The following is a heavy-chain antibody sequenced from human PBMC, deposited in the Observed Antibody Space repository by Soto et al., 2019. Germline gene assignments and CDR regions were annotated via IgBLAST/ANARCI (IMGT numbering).Heavy chain of an antibody. CDR1: GYTFTNYG. D-gene: IGHD4-17*01. Sequence: QVQLVQSGVEVEKPGASVKVSCKASGYTFTNYGISWVRQAPGQGLECMGWISAYNGDTNYAQKFQGRVTMTTDTSTSTAYMELRSLRSDDTAVYYCARDVPTVTTGGPDYWGQGTLVTVSS. CDR2: ISAYNGDT. J-gene: IGHJ4*02. CDR3: ARDVPTVTTGGPDY. V-gene: IGHV1-18*01.